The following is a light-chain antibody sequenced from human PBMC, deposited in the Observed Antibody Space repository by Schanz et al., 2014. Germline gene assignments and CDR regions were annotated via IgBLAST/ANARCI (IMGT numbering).Light chain of an antibody. Sequence: DIVMTQSPDSLAVSLGERATINCKSSQSVLYSSNNKNYLAWYQQKPGQPPKLLIYWASTRESGVPDRFSGSGSGTDFTLTISSLQAEDVAVYYCQQYYSTPPAGFTFGPGTKVDIK. J-gene: IGKJ3*01. CDR1: QSVLYSSNNKNY. V-gene: IGKV4-1*01. CDR2: WAS. CDR3: QQYYSTPPAGFT.